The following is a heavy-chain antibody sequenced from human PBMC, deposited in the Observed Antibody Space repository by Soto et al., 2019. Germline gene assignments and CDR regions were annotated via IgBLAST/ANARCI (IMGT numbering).Heavy chain of an antibody. D-gene: IGHD3-10*01. V-gene: IGHV4-59*08. CDR3: ARRPPSSGRSGMDV. Sequence: QVQLQESGPGLVKPSETLSLTCTVSGGSISSYYWSWIRQPPGKGLEWIGYIYYSGNTNYNPSLKGRVTISVDTSKNQFSLKLSSVTAADTAVYYCARRPPSSGRSGMDVWGQGTTVTVSS. CDR1: GGSISSYY. CDR2: IYYSGNT. J-gene: IGHJ6*02.